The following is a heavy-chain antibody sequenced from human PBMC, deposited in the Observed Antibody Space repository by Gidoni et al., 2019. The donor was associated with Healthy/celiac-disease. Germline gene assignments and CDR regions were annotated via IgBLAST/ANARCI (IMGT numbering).Heavy chain of an antibody. CDR2: IKQDGSEK. V-gene: IGHV3-7*04. Sequence: EVQLVESGGGLVQPGGSLRLSCAASGFTFSSYWMSWVRQAPGKGLEWVANIKQDGSEKYYVDSVKGRFTISRDNAKNSLYLQMNSLRAEDTAVYYCARDRGSSWYGYYYYGMDVWGQGTTVTVSS. CDR3: ARDRGSSWYGYYYYGMDV. CDR1: GFTFSSYW. D-gene: IGHD6-13*01. J-gene: IGHJ6*02.